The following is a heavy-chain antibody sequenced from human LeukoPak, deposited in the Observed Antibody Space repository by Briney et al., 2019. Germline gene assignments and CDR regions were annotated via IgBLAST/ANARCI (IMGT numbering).Heavy chain of an antibody. CDR3: ARDHRPYYDSSRGDY. V-gene: IGHV3-66*01. J-gene: IGHJ4*02. D-gene: IGHD3-22*01. CDR1: GFTVSSNY. CDR2: IYSGGST. Sequence: GGSLRLSCAASGFTVSSNYMSWVRQAPGKGLEWVSVIYSGGSTYYADSVKGRFTISRDNSKNTLYLQMNSLRAEDTAVYYCARDHRPYYDSSRGDYWGQGTLVTVSS.